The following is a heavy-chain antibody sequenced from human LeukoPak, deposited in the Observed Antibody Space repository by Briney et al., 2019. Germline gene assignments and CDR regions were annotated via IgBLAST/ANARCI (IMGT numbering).Heavy chain of an antibody. J-gene: IGHJ3*02. CDR2: IRNSGSAR. D-gene: IGHD3-9*01. CDR1: GFTFSDYY. V-gene: IGHV3-11*04. CDR3: AIPDRRYGDAFYI. Sequence: PGGSLRLSCAASGFTFSDYYMSWIRQAPGKGLEWVSYIRNSGSARYYADSVKGRFTISRDNAKNSLYLQMNSLRAEDTAVYYCAIPDRRYGDAFYIWGQVTMVTVSS.